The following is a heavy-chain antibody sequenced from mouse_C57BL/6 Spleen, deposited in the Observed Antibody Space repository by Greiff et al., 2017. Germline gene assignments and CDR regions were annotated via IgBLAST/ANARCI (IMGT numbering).Heavy chain of an antibody. D-gene: IGHD2-1*01. CDR2: ISSGGSYT. CDR3: ARQGSTTSLGY. V-gene: IGHV5-6*01. CDR1: GFTFSSYG. J-gene: IGHJ2*01. Sequence: EVNVVESGGDLVKPGGSLKLSCAASGFTFSSYGMSWVRQTPDKRLEWVATISSGGSYTYYPDSVKGRFTISRDNAKNTLYLQMSSLKSEDTAMYYCARQGSTTSLGYWGQGTTLTVSS.